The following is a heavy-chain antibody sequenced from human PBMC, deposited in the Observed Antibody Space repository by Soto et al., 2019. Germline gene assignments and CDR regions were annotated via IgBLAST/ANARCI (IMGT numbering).Heavy chain of an antibody. V-gene: IGHV5-10-1*01. CDR1: GYSFTSYW. CDR2: IDPSDSYT. Sequence: GEPLKISCKGSGYSFTSYWISWVRQMPGKGLEWMGRIDPSDSYTNYSPSFQGHVTISADKSISTAYLQWSSLKASDTAMYYCARHGVAAAGALDYCGQGSLVTVSS. D-gene: IGHD6-13*01. J-gene: IGHJ4*02. CDR3: ARHGVAAAGALDY.